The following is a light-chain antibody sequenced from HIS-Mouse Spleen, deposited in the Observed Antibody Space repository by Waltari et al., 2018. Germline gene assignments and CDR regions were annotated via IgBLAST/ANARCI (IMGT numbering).Light chain of an antibody. Sequence: QSALTQPASVSGSPGQSITISCTGTSSDVGGYNSLSWYQQHPGKAPKLMIYDVINRPSGVSTRFSGSKSGNTASLTISGLQAEDEADYYCSSYTSSSPLFGGGTKLTVL. V-gene: IGLV2-14*03. CDR1: SSDVGGYNS. J-gene: IGLJ2*01. CDR3: SSYTSSSPL. CDR2: DVI.